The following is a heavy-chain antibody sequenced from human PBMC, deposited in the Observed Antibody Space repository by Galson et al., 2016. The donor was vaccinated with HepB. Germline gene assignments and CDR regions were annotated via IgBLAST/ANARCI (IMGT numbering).Heavy chain of an antibody. Sequence: SLRPSCEASGVSGTYMRWVRPAPGKGLEWLSVIFPGGGAYYADSVRGRFTTSRDDSWDTVYLQMRSLRPEDTAVYYCARGHYGAFLGQGKLVTVSS. J-gene: IGHJ4*02. CDR2: IFPGGGA. CDR3: ARGHYGAF. CDR1: GVSGTY. V-gene: IGHV3-53*01.